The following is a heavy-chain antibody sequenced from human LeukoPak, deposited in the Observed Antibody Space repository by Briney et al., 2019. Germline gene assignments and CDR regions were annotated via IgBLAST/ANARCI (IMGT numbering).Heavy chain of an antibody. Sequence: GESLKISCKGSGYSFTSYWIGWVRQMPGKGLEWMGIIYPGDFDTRYSPSFQGQVTISADKSISTAYLQWSSLKASETAMYYCARSIPFLGVVPASGGQEPLVPAPS. V-gene: IGHV5-51*01. D-gene: IGHD3-3*01. CDR2: IYPGDFDT. J-gene: IGHJ4*02. CDR3: ARSIPFLGVVPAS. CDR1: GYSFTSYW.